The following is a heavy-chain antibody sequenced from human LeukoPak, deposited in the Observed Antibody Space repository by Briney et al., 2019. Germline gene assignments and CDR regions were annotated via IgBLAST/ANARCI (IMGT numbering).Heavy chain of an antibody. J-gene: IGHJ4*02. D-gene: IGHD3-10*01. CDR3: ARYPITYYYGSGSSPPFDY. Sequence: GVSLRLSCAASGFTFSSYGMHWVRQAPGKGLEWVAVIWYDGGNKYYADSVKGRFTISRDNSKNTLYLQMNSLRAEDTAVYYCARYPITYYYGSGSSPPFDYWGQGTLVTVSS. CDR2: IWYDGGNK. V-gene: IGHV3-33*01. CDR1: GFTFSSYG.